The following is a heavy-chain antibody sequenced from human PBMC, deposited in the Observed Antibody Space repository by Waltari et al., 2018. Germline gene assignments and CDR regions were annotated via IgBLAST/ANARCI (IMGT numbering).Heavy chain of an antibody. D-gene: IGHD6-6*01. CDR2: VTRKGNNYAT. Sequence: EVHLVESGGGLAQPGGSLTLSCGASGFTLRDSTIHWVRQAPGKGLEWVGHVTRKGNNYATGYAESVKGRFIISSDESDKTAYLQMSSLKSGDTAVYYCSRGSSAGYYYGMDVWGQGTTVSVSS. CDR3: SRGSSAGYYYGMDV. V-gene: IGHV3-73*02. J-gene: IGHJ6*02. CDR1: GFTLRDST.